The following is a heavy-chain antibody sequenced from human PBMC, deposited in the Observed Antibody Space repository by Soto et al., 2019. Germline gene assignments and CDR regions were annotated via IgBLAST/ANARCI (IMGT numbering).Heavy chain of an antibody. CDR3: AKVTSKWLEGNFHY. V-gene: IGHV3-9*01. CDR1: GFNFDDYA. CDR2: ISLRIGRI. D-gene: IGHD6-19*01. Sequence: GGSLRLSCAASGFNFDDYAMDWVRQAPWEGLEGFSVISLRIGRIGYADSVKGLFAMARYNAKSSLCLEMNSLRAEDTALYYCAKVTSKWLEGNFHYWGQGTMVTVSS. J-gene: IGHJ4*02.